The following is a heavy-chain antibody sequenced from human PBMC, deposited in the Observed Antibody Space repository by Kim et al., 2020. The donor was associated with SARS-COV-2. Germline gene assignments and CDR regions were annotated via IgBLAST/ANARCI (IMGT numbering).Heavy chain of an antibody. CDR2: IWYDGSNK. V-gene: IGHV3-33*01. CDR1: GFTFSSYG. J-gene: IGHJ6*02. Sequence: GGSLRLSCAASGFTFSSYGMHWVRQAPGKGLEWVAVIWYDGSNKYYADSVKGRFTISRDNSKNTLYLQMNSLRAEDTAVYYCARDLKNMVRGIYGIDVWGHGTTVTVSS. CDR3: ARDLKNMVRGIYGIDV. D-gene: IGHD3-10*01.